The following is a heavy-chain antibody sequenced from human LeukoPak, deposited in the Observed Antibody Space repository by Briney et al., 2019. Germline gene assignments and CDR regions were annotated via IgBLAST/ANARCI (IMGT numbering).Heavy chain of an antibody. J-gene: IGHJ4*02. Sequence: PSETLSLTCTVYGGSFSDYYWSWIRQPPGKGLEWIGEINHSGSTNYNPSLKSRVTISVDTSKNQFSLKLSSVTAADTAVYYCARGAKFFYYYDSSGYWRGYYFDYWGQGTLVTVSS. V-gene: IGHV4-34*01. CDR1: GGSFSDYY. D-gene: IGHD3-22*01. CDR3: ARGAKFFYYYDSSGYWRGYYFDY. CDR2: INHSGST.